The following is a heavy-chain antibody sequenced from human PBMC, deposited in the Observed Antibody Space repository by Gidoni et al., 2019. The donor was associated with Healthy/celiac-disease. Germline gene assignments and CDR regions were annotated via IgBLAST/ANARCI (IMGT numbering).Heavy chain of an antibody. Sequence: EVQLVESGGGLVKPGGSLSLSCAASGFTSSSYSMNWVRQAPGKGLEWVSSISSSSSYIYYADSVKGRFTISRDNAKNSLYLQMNSLRAEDTAVYYCARGRSDYYDSSGLYWGQGTLVTVSS. CDR2: ISSSSSYI. D-gene: IGHD3-22*01. CDR3: ARGRSDYYDSSGLY. V-gene: IGHV3-21*01. CDR1: GFTSSSYS. J-gene: IGHJ4*02.